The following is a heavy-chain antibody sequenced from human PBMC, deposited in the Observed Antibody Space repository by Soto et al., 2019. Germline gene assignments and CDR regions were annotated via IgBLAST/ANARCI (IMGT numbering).Heavy chain of an antibody. CDR2: ISYDGSNK. Sequence: GGSLRLSCAASGFTFSSYGMHWVRQAPGKGLEWVAVISYDGSNKYYADSVKGRFTISRDNSKNTLYLQMNSLRAEDTAVYYCAEDLWAGSSWYATYDAFDIWGQGTMVTVSS. CDR3: AEDLWAGSSWYATYDAFDI. J-gene: IGHJ3*02. CDR1: GFTFSSYG. D-gene: IGHD6-13*01. V-gene: IGHV3-30*18.